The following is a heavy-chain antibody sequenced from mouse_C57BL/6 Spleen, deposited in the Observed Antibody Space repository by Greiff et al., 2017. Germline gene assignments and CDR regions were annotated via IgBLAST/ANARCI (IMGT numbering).Heavy chain of an antibody. CDR2: LDPENGDT. CDR1: GFNIKDDY. Sequence: VQLQQSGAELVRPGASVKLSCTASGFNIKDDYMHWVKQRPEQGLEWIGWLDPENGDTEYASKFQGKATITADTSSNTAYLQLSSLTSEDTAVYYCTTAQATVGFAYWGQGTLVTVSA. D-gene: IGHD3-2*02. J-gene: IGHJ3*01. CDR3: TTAQATVGFAY. V-gene: IGHV14-4*01.